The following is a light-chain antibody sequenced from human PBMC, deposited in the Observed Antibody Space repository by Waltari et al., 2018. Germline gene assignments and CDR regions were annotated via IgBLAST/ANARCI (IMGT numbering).Light chain of an antibody. CDR1: SNNVGNQG. Sequence: QAGLTQPPSVSKGLRQTATLTCTGNSNNVGNQGAAWLQQHQGHPPKLLSYRNNNRPSGCSERFSASRSGNTASLNITGRQPEDEADYYCSAWDSSLSAWVFGGGTKLTVL. CDR2: RNN. J-gene: IGLJ3*02. V-gene: IGLV10-54*04. CDR3: SAWDSSLSAWV.